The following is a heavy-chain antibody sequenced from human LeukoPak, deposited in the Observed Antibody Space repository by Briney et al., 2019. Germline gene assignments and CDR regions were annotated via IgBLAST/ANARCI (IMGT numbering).Heavy chain of an antibody. J-gene: IGHJ5*02. CDR2: INPNSGGT. V-gene: IGHV1-2*02. CDR3: ARDHGGILWFGEFNNWFDP. CDR1: GYTFTGYY. Sequence: ASVKVSCKASGYTFTGYYMHWARQAPGQGLEWMGWINPNSGGTNYAQKFQGRVTMTRDTSISTAYMELSRLRSDDTAVYYCARDHGGILWFGEFNNWFDPWGQGTLVTVSS. D-gene: IGHD3-10*01.